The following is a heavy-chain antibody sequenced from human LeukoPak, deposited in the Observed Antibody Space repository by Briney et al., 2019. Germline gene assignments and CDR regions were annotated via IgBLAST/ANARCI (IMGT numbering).Heavy chain of an antibody. V-gene: IGHV4-34*01. CDR1: GGSFSSYY. D-gene: IGHD3-10*01. J-gene: IGHJ6*04. CDR3: ARHGLGRGVYITRQYNYYMDV. Sequence: SETLSLTCTVSGGSFSSYYWSWVRQPPGSGLEWIGEINHSGSTNYNPSLKSRVTVSIDKSKNQFSLKLSSLTAADTATYFCARHGLGRGVYITRQYNYYMDVWGTGTTVIVSS. CDR2: INHSGST.